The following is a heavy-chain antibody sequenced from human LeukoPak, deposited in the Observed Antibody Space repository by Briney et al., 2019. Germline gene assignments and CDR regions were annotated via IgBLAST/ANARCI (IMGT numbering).Heavy chain of an antibody. CDR1: GFTVSSNY. V-gene: IGHV3-66*01. CDR3: ATELRPRGSAP. CDR2: IYSGGST. D-gene: IGHD4-17*01. Sequence: GGSLRLSCAASGFTVSSNYMSWVRQAPGKGLEWVSVIYSGGSTYYADSVTGRFTISRDNSKNMLYLQMNSLRAEATAVYYCATELRPRGSAPWGQRRLVTVYS. J-gene: IGHJ5*02.